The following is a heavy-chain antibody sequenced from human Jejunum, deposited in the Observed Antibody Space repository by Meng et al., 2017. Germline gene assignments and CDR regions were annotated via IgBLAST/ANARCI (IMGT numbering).Heavy chain of an antibody. D-gene: IGHD3-10*01. J-gene: IGHJ6*02. Sequence: GGSLRLSCAASGFAFSTYWMSWVRQAPGKGPEWVANIKKDGGDKYYVDSVKGRFIVSRDNAKNSLYLQMNNLRAEDTAVYHCVTSRNITMFRGVIGHFYYGMDVWGPGTTVTVSS. CDR3: VTSRNITMFRGVIGHFYYGMDV. V-gene: IGHV3-7*01. CDR1: GFAFSTYW. CDR2: IKKDGGDK.